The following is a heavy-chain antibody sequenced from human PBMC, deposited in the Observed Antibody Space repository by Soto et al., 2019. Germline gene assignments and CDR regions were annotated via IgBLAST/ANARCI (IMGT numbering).Heavy chain of an antibody. V-gene: IGHV1-69*13. CDR1: GGTFSSYA. CDR3: ARGTHPRRPSGDSSPYYYYYYGMDV. D-gene: IGHD2-21*02. J-gene: IGHJ6*02. CDR2: ITPIFGTA. Sequence: SVKVSCKASGGTFSSYAISWVRQAPGQGLEWMGGITPIFGTANYAQKFQGRVTITADESTSTAYMELSSLRSEDTAVYYCARGTHPRRPSGDSSPYYYYYYGMDVWGQGTTVTVSS.